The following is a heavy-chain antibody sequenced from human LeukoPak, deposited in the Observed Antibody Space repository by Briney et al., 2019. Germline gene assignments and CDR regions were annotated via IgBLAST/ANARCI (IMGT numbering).Heavy chain of an antibody. J-gene: IGHJ6*03. CDR3: ARAGPDSFWSGYYTYYYYYMDV. V-gene: IGHV3-30*01. D-gene: IGHD3-3*01. CDR2: ISYDGSNK. Sequence: PGGSLRLSCAASGFTFSSYAMHWVRQAPGKGLEWVAVISYDGSNKYYADSVKGRFTISRDNSKNALYLQMNSLRAEDTAVYYCARAGPDSFWSGYYTYYYYYMDVWGKGTTDTVSS. CDR1: GFTFSSYA.